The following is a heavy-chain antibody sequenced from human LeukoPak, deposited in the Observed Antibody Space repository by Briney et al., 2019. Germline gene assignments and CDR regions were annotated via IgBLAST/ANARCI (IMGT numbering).Heavy chain of an antibody. Sequence: ASVKVSCKASGGTFSSYAISWVRQAPGQGLEWMGGIIPIFGTANYAQKFQGRVTITADESTSTAYMELSSLRSEDTAVYYCARGQPWARNRGYSSSWGTGFDPWGQGTLVTVSS. V-gene: IGHV1-69*13. CDR1: GGTFSSYA. J-gene: IGHJ5*02. CDR3: ARGQPWARNRGYSSSWGTGFDP. D-gene: IGHD6-13*01. CDR2: IIPIFGTA.